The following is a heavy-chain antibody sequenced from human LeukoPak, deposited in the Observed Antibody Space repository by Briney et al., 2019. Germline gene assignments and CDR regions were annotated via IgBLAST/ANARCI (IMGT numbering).Heavy chain of an antibody. CDR2: ISAYNGNT. Sequence: GASVKVSCKASGYTFTSYGISWVRQAPGQGLEWMGWISAYNGNTNYAQKLQGRVTMTTDTSTSTAYMELRSLRSDDTAVYYCARDGYYYGSGSHPFGYWGQGTLVTVSS. CDR1: GYTFTSYG. V-gene: IGHV1-18*01. J-gene: IGHJ4*02. CDR3: ARDGYYYGSGSHPFGY. D-gene: IGHD3-10*01.